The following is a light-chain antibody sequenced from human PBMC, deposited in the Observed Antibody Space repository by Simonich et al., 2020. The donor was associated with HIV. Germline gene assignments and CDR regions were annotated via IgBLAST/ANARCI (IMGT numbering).Light chain of an antibody. CDR3: QQYGSSPLT. CDR2: TSS. J-gene: IGKJ4*01. Sequence: EIVLTQSPGTLSLSPGETATLSCRASQSVNSNFLAWYQQKPGQAPRLLIYTSSSRTPGIPDRFSGSGSGTDFTLTISRLEPEDFAVYYCQQYGSSPLTFGGGTKVEI. V-gene: IGKV3-20*01. CDR1: QSVNSNF.